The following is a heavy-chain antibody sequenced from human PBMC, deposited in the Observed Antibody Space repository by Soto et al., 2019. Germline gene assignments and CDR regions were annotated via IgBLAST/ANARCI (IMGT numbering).Heavy chain of an antibody. CDR2: INHSGST. Sequence: TSETLSLTCAVYGGSFSGYDWSWIRQPPGKGLEWIGEINHSGSTNYNPSLKSRVTISVDTSKNQFSLKLSSVTAADTAVYYCARLNYDSSGYYLGGLDYWGQGTLVTVSS. V-gene: IGHV4-34*01. J-gene: IGHJ4*02. D-gene: IGHD3-22*01. CDR1: GGSFSGYD. CDR3: ARLNYDSSGYYLGGLDY.